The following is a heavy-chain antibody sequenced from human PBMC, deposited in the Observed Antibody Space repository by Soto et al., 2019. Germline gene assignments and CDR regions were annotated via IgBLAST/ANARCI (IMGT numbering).Heavy chain of an antibody. Sequence: SVKVSCNASGFTFTSSAVQWVRQARGQRLEWIVWIVVGSGNTNYAQKLQARVTITRDMSTSTAYMELSSLRVEDTAVYFCAKGQSLSGSASDIGGQGTMGTVSS. D-gene: IGHD3-3*01. CDR3: AKGQSLSGSASDI. J-gene: IGHJ3*02. CDR2: IVVGSGNT. V-gene: IGHV1-58*01. CDR1: GFTFTSSA.